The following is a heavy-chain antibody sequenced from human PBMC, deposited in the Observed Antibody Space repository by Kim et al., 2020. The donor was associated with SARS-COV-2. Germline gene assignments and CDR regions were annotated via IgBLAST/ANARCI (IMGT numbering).Heavy chain of an antibody. Sequence: PGSVKGRFTISRENAKNSLYLQMNSLRAGDTAVYYCARGLNPVAHDGMDVWGQGTTVTVSS. J-gene: IGHJ6*02. CDR3: ARGLNPVAHDGMDV. V-gene: IGHV3-13*01.